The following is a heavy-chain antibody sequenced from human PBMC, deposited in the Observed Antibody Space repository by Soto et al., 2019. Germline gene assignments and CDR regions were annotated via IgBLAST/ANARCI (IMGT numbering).Heavy chain of an antibody. V-gene: IGHV3-74*01. D-gene: IGHD3-10*01. Sequence: VGSLRLSCAASGFTFSSYWMHWVRQAPGKGLVWVSRMNEDGGTTDYADSVKGRFTISRDNAKNTLYLQMNSLRVEDTAVYYCASDLSGRADVWGQGTTVTVSS. CDR1: GFTFSSYW. J-gene: IGHJ6*02. CDR3: ASDLSGRADV. CDR2: MNEDGGTT.